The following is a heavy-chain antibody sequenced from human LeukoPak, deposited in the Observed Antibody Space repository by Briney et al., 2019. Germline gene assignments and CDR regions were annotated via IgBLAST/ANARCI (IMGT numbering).Heavy chain of an antibody. CDR3: AREGVAVDY. D-gene: IGHD6-19*01. CDR1: GASISRYY. CDR2: IYYSGST. J-gene: IGHJ4*02. Sequence: SETQSLTCTVSGASISRYYWSWIRQPPGKGLEWIGYIYYSGSTNYNPSLKSRVTISVDTSKNQFSLKLSSVTAADTAVYYCAREGVAVDYWGQGTLVTVSS. V-gene: IGHV4-59*01.